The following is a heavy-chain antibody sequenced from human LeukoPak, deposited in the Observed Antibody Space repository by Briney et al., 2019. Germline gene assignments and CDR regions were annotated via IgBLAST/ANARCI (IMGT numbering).Heavy chain of an antibody. CDR2: INPKSGGT. Sequence: ASVTVSCKASGYTFTGYYMQWVRQAPGQGLEWMGWINPKSGGTNYAQKFQGRVTMTRDTSISTAYMELSRLRSDDTAVYYCARDRVIGSAGDWDYWGQGTLVTVSS. CDR1: GYTFTGYY. CDR3: ARDRVIGSAGDWDY. J-gene: IGHJ4*02. V-gene: IGHV1-2*02. D-gene: IGHD7-27*01.